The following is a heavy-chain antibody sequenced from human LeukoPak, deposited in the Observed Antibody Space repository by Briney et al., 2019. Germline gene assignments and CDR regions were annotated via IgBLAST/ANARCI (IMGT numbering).Heavy chain of an antibody. Sequence: TGGSLRLSCVASGFTFSNYAMNWVRQAPGKGLEWVSGIGGGGENTDYADSVRGRFTISRDNSKNTLYLQMNSLRAEDTAVYYCVKVGRWQQFDLDYWGQGTLVTVSS. CDR3: VKVGRWQQFDLDY. D-gene: IGHD5-24*01. V-gene: IGHV3-23*01. J-gene: IGHJ4*02. CDR2: IGGGGENT. CDR1: GFTFSNYA.